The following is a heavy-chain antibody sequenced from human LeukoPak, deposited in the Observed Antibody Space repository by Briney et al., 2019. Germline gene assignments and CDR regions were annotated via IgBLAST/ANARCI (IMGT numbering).Heavy chain of an antibody. CDR3: VRDSLEYSSSSKPPDYYYYYYMDV. CDR2: INPDSGGT. J-gene: IGHJ6*03. CDR1: GYTFTGYY. V-gene: IGHV1-2*02. Sequence: RGASVKVSCKASGYTFTGYYMHWVRQAPGQGLEWMGWINPDSGGTNYAQKFQSRVTMTRDTSISTAYMELSTLRSDDTAVYYCVRDSLEYSSSSKPPDYYYYYYMDVWGKGTTVTVSS. D-gene: IGHD6-6*01.